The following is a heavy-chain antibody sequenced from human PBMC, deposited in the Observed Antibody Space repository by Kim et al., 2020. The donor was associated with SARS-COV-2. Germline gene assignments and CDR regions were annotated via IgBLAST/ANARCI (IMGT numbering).Heavy chain of an antibody. CDR2: ISYDGSNK. D-gene: IGHD2-2*01. Sequence: GGSLRLSCAASGFTFSSYGMHWVRQAPGKGLEWVAVISYDGSNKYYADSVKGRFTISRDNSKNTLYLQMNSLRAEDTAVYYCAKDLWDIVVVPAAMGPYYYYGMDVWGQGTTVTVSS. V-gene: IGHV3-30*18. CDR3: AKDLWDIVVVPAAMGPYYYYGMDV. J-gene: IGHJ6*02. CDR1: GFTFSSYG.